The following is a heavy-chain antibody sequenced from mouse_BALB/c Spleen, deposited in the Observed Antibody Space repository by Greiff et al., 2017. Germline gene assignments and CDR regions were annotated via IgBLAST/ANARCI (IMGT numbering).Heavy chain of an antibody. D-gene: IGHD2-1*01. CDR2: ISNGGGST. J-gene: IGHJ4*01. V-gene: IGHV5-12-2*01. CDR3: ARHIYGKAMDY. CDR1: GFTFSSYA. Sequence: EVKLMESGGGLVKPGGSLKLSCAASGFTFSSYAMSWVRQTPEKRLEWVAYISNGGGSTYYPDTVKGRFTISRDNAKNTLYLQMSSLKSEDTAMYYCARHIYGKAMDYWGQGTSVTVSS.